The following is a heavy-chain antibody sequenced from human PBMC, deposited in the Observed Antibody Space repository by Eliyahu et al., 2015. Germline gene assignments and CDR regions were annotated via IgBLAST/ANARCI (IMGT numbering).Heavy chain of an antibody. Sequence: EVQLMESGGGLVQPGGSLRLSXCAASGFTFSTYWMSWVRQAPGKGLGWVANINEDGSDKYYAESVEGRFTISRDNAKNSLHLQMNSLRVDDTAVYYCARDEYSGNWWGQGTLVTVSS. J-gene: IGHJ4*02. CDR3: ARDEYSGNW. CDR2: INEDGSDK. D-gene: IGHD1-26*01. V-gene: IGHV3-7*04. CDR1: GFTFSTYW.